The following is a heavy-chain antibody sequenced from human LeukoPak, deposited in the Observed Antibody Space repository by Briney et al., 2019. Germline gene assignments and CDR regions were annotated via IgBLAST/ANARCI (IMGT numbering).Heavy chain of an antibody. CDR2: IGSSGTTI. Sequence: GGSLRLSCAVSGFPFSIYEMNWVRQAPGKGLEWVSNIGSSGTTIYYADSVKGRFSISRDNAKNSLYLQMNSLKVEDTAVYYCALLAVASDFDYWGQGALVTVSS. CDR3: ALLAVASDFDY. CDR1: GFPFSIYE. D-gene: IGHD6-19*01. V-gene: IGHV3-48*03. J-gene: IGHJ4*02.